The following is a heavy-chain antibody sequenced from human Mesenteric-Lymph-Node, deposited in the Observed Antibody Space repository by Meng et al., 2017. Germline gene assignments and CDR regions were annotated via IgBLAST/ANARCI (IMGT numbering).Heavy chain of an antibody. CDR3: AQPRGMVDIDY. Sequence: VLPVESGGGVVLPGRSLGLSCAASGFTFSSYAMHWVRQAPGKGLEWVAVISYDGSNKYYADSVKGRFTISRDNSKNTLYLQMNSLRAEDTAVYYCAQPRGMVDIDYWGQGTLVTVSS. CDR1: GFTFSSYA. V-gene: IGHV3-30*01. CDR2: ISYDGSNK. J-gene: IGHJ4*02. D-gene: IGHD3-10*01.